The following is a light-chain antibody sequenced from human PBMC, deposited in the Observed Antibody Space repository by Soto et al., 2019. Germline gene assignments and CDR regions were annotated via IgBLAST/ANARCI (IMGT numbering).Light chain of an antibody. V-gene: IGLV4-69*01. CDR2: LDNDGSH. J-gene: IGLJ2*01. CDR3: QTWGTGFQV. Sequence: QSVLTQSPSASASLGASVRLTCTLSSGHSSYAIAWHQQQPEKGPRFLMRLDNDGSHIKGDGIPDRFSGSSSRAERYLTISSLQSDDEADYYCQTWGTGFQVFGGGTKLTVL. CDR1: SGHSSYA.